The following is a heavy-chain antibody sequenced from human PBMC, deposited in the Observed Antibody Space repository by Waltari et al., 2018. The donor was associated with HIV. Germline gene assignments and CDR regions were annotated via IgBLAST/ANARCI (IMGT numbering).Heavy chain of an antibody. Sequence: EVQLVQSGAAVKKPGESLKISCKGSGYSFTSYWIGWVRQLPGKGMGWMGIIYPGDSDTRYSPSFQGQVTISADKSISTAYLQWSSLKASDTAMYYCARQESIVGGTGWHPFDYWGQGTLVTVSS. CDR1: GYSFTSYW. J-gene: IGHJ4*02. D-gene: IGHD1-26*01. V-gene: IGHV5-51*01. CDR2: IYPGDSDT. CDR3: ARQESIVGGTGWHPFDY.